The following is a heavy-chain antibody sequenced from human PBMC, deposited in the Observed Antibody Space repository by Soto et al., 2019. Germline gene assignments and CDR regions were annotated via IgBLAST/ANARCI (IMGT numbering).Heavy chain of an antibody. J-gene: IGHJ6*02. Sequence: QVQLVQSGAEVKKPGSSVKVFCKASGGTFSNYTISWVRQAPGQGLEWMGGIIPVFGTTHYEHKFQGRVTITPDGSTSTAYMKLSTLKPADTAVCYCARASPYIVVRKPTGNQDYYGMDVWGQGTMVTVSS. CDR2: IIPVFGTT. CDR1: GGTFSNYT. CDR3: ARASPYIVVRKPTGNQDYYGMDV. V-gene: IGHV1-69*01. D-gene: IGHD2-2*01.